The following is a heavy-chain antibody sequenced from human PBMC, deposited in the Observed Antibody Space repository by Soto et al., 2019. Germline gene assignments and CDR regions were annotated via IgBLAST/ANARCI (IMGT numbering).Heavy chain of an antibody. CDR1: GYSFSDYD. CDR3: ARDKRYNWNDEGWFDP. CDR2: MNPNSGNT. J-gene: IGHJ5*02. V-gene: IGHV1-8*01. Sequence: QVQLVQSGAEVKKRGASVKVSCKASGYSFSDYDINWVRQATGQGPEWMGWMNPNSGNTGYAQKFQGRVTMTRNTAINAAYMELSSLGSEDTAVYYCARDKRYNWNDEGWFDPWGQGTLVTVSS. D-gene: IGHD1-20*01.